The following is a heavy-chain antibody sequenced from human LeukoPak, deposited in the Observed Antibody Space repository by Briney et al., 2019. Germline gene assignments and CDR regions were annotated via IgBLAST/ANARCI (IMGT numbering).Heavy chain of an antibody. J-gene: IGHJ4*02. Sequence: GGSLRLSCAASGFSFSSYSMNWVRQAPGKGLECTSYISSSSTTIYYAKSMKGRVTISRDNAKNSLYLQVDSLRAEDTAVYYCARESDYEEGGYYDYWGQGTLVTVSS. CDR2: ISSSSTTI. V-gene: IGHV3-48*04. D-gene: IGHD4-17*01. CDR3: ARESDYEEGGYYDY. CDR1: GFSFSSYS.